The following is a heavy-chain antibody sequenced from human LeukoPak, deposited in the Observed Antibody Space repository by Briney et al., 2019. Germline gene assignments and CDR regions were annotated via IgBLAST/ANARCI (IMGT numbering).Heavy chain of an antibody. Sequence: SETLSLTCAVYGGSFSGYYWSWIRQPPGKGLEWIGEINHSGSTNYNLSLKSRVTISVDTSKNQFSLKLSSVTAADTAVYYCARGWRQLWFQRVFDYWGQGTLVTVSS. CDR1: GGSFSGYY. D-gene: IGHD5-18*01. J-gene: IGHJ4*02. V-gene: IGHV4-34*01. CDR2: INHSGST. CDR3: ARGWRQLWFQRVFDY.